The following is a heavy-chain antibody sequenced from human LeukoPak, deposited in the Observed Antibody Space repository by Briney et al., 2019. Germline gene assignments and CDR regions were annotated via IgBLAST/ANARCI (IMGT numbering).Heavy chain of an antibody. CDR3: AKDPAGYYDISGYYNSFDY. CDR2: IRSGGSNK. J-gene: IGHJ4*02. CDR1: GFTFRNYG. Sequence: GGSLRLSCVASGFTFRNYGMHWVRQAPGKGLEWVAFIRSGGSNKYYADSVKGRFTISRDNSTNTLYLQMNSLRAEDTAVYYCAKDPAGYYDISGYYNSFDYWGQGTLVTVSS. V-gene: IGHV3-30*02. D-gene: IGHD3-22*01.